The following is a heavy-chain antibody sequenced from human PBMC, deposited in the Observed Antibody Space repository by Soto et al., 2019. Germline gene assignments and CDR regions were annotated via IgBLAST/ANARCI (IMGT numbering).Heavy chain of an antibody. CDR3: ARAHSWIQLWTYFDY. CDR2: IYYSGST. Sequence: SETLSLTCTVSGGSISSGGYYWSWIRQHPGKGLEWVGYIYYSGSTYYNPSLKSRVTVSVDTSKNQFSLKLSSVTAADTAVYYCARAHSWIQLWTYFDYWGQGTLVTVSS. D-gene: IGHD5-18*01. J-gene: IGHJ4*02. CDR1: GGSISSGGYY. V-gene: IGHV4-31*03.